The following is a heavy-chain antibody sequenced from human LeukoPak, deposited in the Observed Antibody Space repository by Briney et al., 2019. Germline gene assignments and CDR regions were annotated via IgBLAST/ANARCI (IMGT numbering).Heavy chain of an antibody. CDR3: ARHSLSVAAPFKY. D-gene: IGHD6-19*01. Sequence: SETLSLTCSVSGGSISSSSYYWGWIRQPPGKGLEWIGSIYYSGSTYYNSSLKSRVTISVDTSKKLFSLRLTSVTAADTAVYYCARHSLSVAAPFKYWGQGTLVTVSS. V-gene: IGHV4-39*01. J-gene: IGHJ4*02. CDR2: IYYSGST. CDR1: GGSISSSSYY.